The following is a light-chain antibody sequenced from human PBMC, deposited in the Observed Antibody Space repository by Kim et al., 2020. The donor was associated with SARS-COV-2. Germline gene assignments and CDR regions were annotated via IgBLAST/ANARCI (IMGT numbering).Light chain of an antibody. CDR2: DNY. CDR1: SSNIGKTF. CDR3: GTWDTSLSVGV. V-gene: IGLV1-51*01. J-gene: IGLJ2*01. Sequence: QKVTLSCSETSSNIGKTFVSWYQQFPGKAPKLLIYDNYTRPSGIPDRFSGSKSGTSATLGIAGLQTGDEAVYYCGTWDTSLSVGVFGGGTQLTVL.